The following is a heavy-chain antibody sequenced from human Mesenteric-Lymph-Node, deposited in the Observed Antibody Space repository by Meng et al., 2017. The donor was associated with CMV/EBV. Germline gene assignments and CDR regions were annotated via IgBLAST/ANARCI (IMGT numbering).Heavy chain of an antibody. V-gene: IGHV3-30*02. CDR2: IRYDGSNK. Sequence: GESLKISCAASGFTFSSYGMHWVRQAPGKGLEWVAFIRYDGSNKYYADSVKGRFTISRDNSKNTLYLQMNSLRAEDTAVYYCAKDQGGGYSYGIDYWGQGTLVTVSS. CDR3: AKDQGGGYSYGIDY. J-gene: IGHJ4*02. D-gene: IGHD5-18*01. CDR1: GFTFSSYG.